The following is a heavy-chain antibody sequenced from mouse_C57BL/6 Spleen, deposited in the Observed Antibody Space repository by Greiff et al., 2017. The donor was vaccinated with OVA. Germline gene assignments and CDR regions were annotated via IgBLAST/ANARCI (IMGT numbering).Heavy chain of an antibody. CDR3: ASGWTGWYFDV. CDR2: INPSSGYT. Sequence: QVQLQQSGAELAKPGASVKLSCKASGYTFTGYWMHWVKQRHGKGLEWIGYINPSSGYTKYNQKFKDKATLTADKSSSTAYMQLSSLTYEDSAVYYCASGWTGWYFDVWGTGTTVTVSS. CDR1: GYTFTGYW. J-gene: IGHJ1*03. V-gene: IGHV1-7*01. D-gene: IGHD1-1*02.